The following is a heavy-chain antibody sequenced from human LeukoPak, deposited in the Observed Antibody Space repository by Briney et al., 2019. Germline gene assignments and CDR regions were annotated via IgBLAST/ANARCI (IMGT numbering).Heavy chain of an antibody. CDR3: AKDSYYYGSGSGDYDFDY. CDR2: ISGSGGST. J-gene: IGHJ4*02. D-gene: IGHD3-10*01. V-gene: IGHV3-23*01. Sequence: ETLYLTCTVSGYSISSGYYWGWVRQAPGKGLEWVSTISGSGGSTYYADSVKGRFTISRDNSQNMLYVQMSSLRVGDTAVYFCAKDSYYYGSGSGDYDFDYWGQGTLVTVSS. CDR1: GYSISSGYY.